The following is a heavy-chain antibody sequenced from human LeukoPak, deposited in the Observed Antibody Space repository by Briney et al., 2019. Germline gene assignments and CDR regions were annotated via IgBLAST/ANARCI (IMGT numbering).Heavy chain of an antibody. CDR3: ARAAGTGYFDL. CDR1: GGSISSYY. CDR2: IYYSGST. Sequence: PSETLSLTCTVSGGSISSYYWSWIRQPPWKGLEWIGYIYYSGSTNYNPSLKSRVTISVDTSKNQFSLKLSSVTAADTAVYYCARAAGTGYFDLWGRGTLVTVSS. D-gene: IGHD6-13*01. V-gene: IGHV4-59*01. J-gene: IGHJ2*01.